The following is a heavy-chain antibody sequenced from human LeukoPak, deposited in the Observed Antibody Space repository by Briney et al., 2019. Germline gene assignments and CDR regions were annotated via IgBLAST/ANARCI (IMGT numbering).Heavy chain of an antibody. CDR3: AKDFRSVAFDI. CDR2: ISWDGGST. V-gene: IGHV3-43*01. CDR1: GFTFDDYT. J-gene: IGHJ3*02. Sequence: GGSLRLSCAASGFTFDDYTMHWVRQAPGKGLEWVSLISWDGGSTYYADSAKGRFTISRGNSKNSLYLQMNSLRTEDTALYYCAKDFRSVAFDIWGQGTMVTVSS.